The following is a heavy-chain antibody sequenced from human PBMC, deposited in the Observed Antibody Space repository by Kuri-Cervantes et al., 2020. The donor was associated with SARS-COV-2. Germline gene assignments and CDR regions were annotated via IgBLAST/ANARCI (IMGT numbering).Heavy chain of an antibody. V-gene: IGHV3-48*01. Sequence: GGSLRLSCAASTFTFSSCTMNYVRQAPGKGLESVSCSSSSSSAKYRAGSAKGRFTICRDNARNSLFLQMNSLRAEDTAVYYCARATVGQAAYYYYYMDVWGKGTTVTVSS. J-gene: IGHJ6*03. CDR1: TFTFSSCT. CDR3: ARATVGQAAYYYYYMDV. CDR2: SSSSSSAK. D-gene: IGHD4-23*01.